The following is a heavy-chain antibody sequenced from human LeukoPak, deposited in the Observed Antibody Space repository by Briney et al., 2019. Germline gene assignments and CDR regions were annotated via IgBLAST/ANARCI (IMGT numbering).Heavy chain of an antibody. CDR2: INGNGDST. D-gene: IGHD4/OR15-4a*01. CDR3: AKGPLTRFDY. Sequence: GGSLRLSCVASGFAFSQFPVHWVRQAPGKGLEWVSAINGNGDSTYYADSVKGRFTISRDNSKNTLYLQVNSLRAEDTAVYYCAKGPLTRFDYWGQGTLVTVSS. CDR1: GFAFSQFP. V-gene: IGHV3-23*01. J-gene: IGHJ4*02.